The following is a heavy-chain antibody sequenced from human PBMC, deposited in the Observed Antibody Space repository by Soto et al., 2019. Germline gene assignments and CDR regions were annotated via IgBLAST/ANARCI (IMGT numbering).Heavy chain of an antibody. CDR3: AKDRVPDGRWSFDY. CDR1: GFTFSTYT. D-gene: IGHD2-2*01. J-gene: IGHJ4*02. Sequence: EVHLLESGGGLVQPGGSLRLSCAASGFTFSTYTMNWVRQAPGRGLEWVAGIYGGGNGAFYADSMKGRVAISRDNSKNTLYLQMHSLRAEETAVYYCAKDRVPDGRWSFDYWGQGTLVTVS. CDR2: IYGGGNGA. V-gene: IGHV3-23*01.